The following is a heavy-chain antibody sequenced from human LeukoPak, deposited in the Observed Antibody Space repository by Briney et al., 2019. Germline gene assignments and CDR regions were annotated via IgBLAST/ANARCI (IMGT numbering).Heavy chain of an antibody. J-gene: IGHJ4*02. CDR3: VRGGWELDY. CDR2: IKEDRSED. V-gene: IGHV3-7*01. Sequence: GGSLRLSCAASGFIVRDFWMAWVRQAPGKGLEWVAHIKEDRSEDYYVDSVKGRFTISKDDGKNSLHLQMNSLRVEDTAVYYCVRGGWELDYWGQGTLVTVSS. D-gene: IGHD4-23*01. CDR1: GFIVRDFW.